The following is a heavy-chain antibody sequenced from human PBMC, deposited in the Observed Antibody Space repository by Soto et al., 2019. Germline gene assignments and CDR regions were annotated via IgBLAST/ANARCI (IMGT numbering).Heavy chain of an antibody. CDR3: AKDLRARSPYYYDSSGLGYFDY. Sequence: HPGGSLRLSCAVSGFSVSSKYMSWVRQAPGKGLEWVSVISNDGSGGRIYYADSVKGRFTISRDKSKNTLYLQMNSLRAEDTAVYYCAKDLRARSPYYYDSSGLGYFDYWGQETLLTVSS. CDR2: ISNDGSGGRI. D-gene: IGHD3-22*01. V-gene: IGHV3-66*01. CDR1: GFSVSSKY. J-gene: IGHJ4*02.